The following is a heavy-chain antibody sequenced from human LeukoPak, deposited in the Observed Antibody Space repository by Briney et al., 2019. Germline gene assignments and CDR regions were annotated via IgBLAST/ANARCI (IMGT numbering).Heavy chain of an antibody. CDR3: ARPRIAVARSWFDP. CDR2: INHSGST. J-gene: IGHJ5*02. V-gene: IGHV4-34*01. Sequence: SVTLSLTCAVYGGSFSGYYWSWIRQPPGKGLEWIGEINHSGSTNYNPSLKSRVTISVDTSKNQFSLKLSSVTAADTAVYYCARPRIAVARSWFDPWGQGTLVTVSS. D-gene: IGHD6-19*01. CDR1: GGSFSGYY.